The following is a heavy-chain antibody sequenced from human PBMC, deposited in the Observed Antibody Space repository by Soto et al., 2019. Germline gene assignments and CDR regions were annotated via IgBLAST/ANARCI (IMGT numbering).Heavy chain of an antibody. CDR1: GFTVSNNY. D-gene: IGHD1-1*01. J-gene: IGHJ4*02. Sequence: EVQLVESGGGLVQPGGSLRLSCAASGFTVSNNYMRWVRQAPGKGLEWVSLSYSGGATYYAYSVKGRFTISRDNSKNTLYLQMNSLRAEDTAVYYCARDGTYNWVGGQGILVTVSS. CDR3: ARDGTYNWV. CDR2: SYSGGAT. V-gene: IGHV3-66*01.